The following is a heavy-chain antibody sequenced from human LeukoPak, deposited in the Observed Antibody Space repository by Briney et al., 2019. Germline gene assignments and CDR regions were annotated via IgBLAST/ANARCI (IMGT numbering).Heavy chain of an antibody. CDR1: GFTFSSYS. V-gene: IGHV3-23*01. Sequence: GGSLRLSCAASGFTFSSYSMNWVRQAPGKGLEWVSAISGSGGSTYYADSVKGRFTISRDNSKNTLYLQMNSLRAEDTAVYYCAKGGSVSWFDPWGQGTLVTVSS. D-gene: IGHD2-8*02. CDR2: ISGSGGST. CDR3: AKGGSVSWFDP. J-gene: IGHJ5*02.